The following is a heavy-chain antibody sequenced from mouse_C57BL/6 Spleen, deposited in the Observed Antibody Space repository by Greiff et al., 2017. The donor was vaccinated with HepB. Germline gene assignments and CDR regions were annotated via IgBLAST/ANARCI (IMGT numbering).Heavy chain of an antibody. Sequence: EVQVVESGGGLVKPGGSLKLSCAASGFTFSSYAMSWVRQTPEKRLEWVATISDGGSYTYYPDNVKGRFTISRDNAKNNLYLQMSHLKSEDTAMYYCAREDYGRSSFAYWGQGTLVTVSA. J-gene: IGHJ3*01. CDR2: ISDGGSYT. V-gene: IGHV5-4*01. D-gene: IGHD1-1*01. CDR1: GFTFSSYA. CDR3: AREDYGRSSFAY.